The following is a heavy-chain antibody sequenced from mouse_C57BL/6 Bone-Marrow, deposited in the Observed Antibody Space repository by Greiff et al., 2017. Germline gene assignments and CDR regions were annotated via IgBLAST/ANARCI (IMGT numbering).Heavy chain of an antibody. CDR3: ARSHYYYGSAWFAY. V-gene: IGHV1-39*01. Sequence: VQLKQSGPELVKPGASVKISCKASGYSFTDYNMNWVKQSNGKSLEWIGVINPNYGTTSYNQKFKGKATLTVDQSSSTANMQLNSLTSEDSAVYYCARSHYYYGSAWFAYWGQGTLVTVSA. J-gene: IGHJ3*01. CDR2: INPNYGTT. D-gene: IGHD1-1*01. CDR1: GYSFTDYN.